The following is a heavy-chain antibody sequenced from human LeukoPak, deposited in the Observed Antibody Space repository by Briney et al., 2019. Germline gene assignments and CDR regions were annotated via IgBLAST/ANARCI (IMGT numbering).Heavy chain of an antibody. J-gene: IGHJ4*02. CDR1: DGSFTAYF. Sequence: SETLSLTCAVYDGSFTAYFWNWIRQSPGKGLEWIGEINHRGSTNYNPSLKSRLTISVDTSKNQFSLRLTSVTAADTGVYFCARDPTTVMTVPWYFDTWGQGTLVTVSS. CDR2: INHRGST. D-gene: IGHD4-11*01. CDR3: ARDPTTVMTVPWYFDT. V-gene: IGHV4-34*01.